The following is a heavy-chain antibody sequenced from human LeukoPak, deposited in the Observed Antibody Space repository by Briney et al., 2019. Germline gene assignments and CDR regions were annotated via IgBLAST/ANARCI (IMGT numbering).Heavy chain of an antibody. CDR3: ARELAKRDPIDY. V-gene: IGHV3-21*01. D-gene: IGHD5-12*01. J-gene: IGHJ4*02. Sequence: GGSLRLSCAASGFTFSSSSMNWVRQAPGKGLEWVSPVSSRSSYIYYAGSVKGRFTISKDNAKDSLYLQMNSLRAEDTAVYYCARELAKRDPIDYWGQGTLVTVSS. CDR1: GFTFSSSS. CDR2: VSSRSSYI.